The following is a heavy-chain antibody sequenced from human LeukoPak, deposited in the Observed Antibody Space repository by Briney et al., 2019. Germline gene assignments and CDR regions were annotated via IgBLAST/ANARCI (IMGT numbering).Heavy chain of an antibody. CDR3: ARPESDSTSWYVF. J-gene: IGHJ4*02. CDR2: IIPIFGTA. D-gene: IGHD6-13*01. V-gene: IGHV1-69*05. CDR1: GGTFSSYA. Sequence: ASVKVSCKASGGTFSSYAISWVRQAPGQGLEWMGGIIPIFGTANYAQKFQGRVTITTDESTSTAYMGLSSLRSEGTAVYYCARPESDSTSWYVFWGQGTLVTVSS.